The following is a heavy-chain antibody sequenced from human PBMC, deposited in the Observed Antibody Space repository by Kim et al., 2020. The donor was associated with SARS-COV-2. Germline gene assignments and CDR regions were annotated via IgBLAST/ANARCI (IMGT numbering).Heavy chain of an antibody. D-gene: IGHD2-15*01. V-gene: IGHV4-59*13. Sequence: SETLSLTCNVSGGSISNYYWSWIRQAPGKGLEWIGYIYYSGSTNYNPSLKSRVTISVDTSKDQFSLKLTSVIAADTAVYYCARGGIVGGFDFWGQGTLV. CDR3: ARGGIVGGFDF. CDR2: IYYSGST. J-gene: IGHJ4*02. CDR1: GGSISNYY.